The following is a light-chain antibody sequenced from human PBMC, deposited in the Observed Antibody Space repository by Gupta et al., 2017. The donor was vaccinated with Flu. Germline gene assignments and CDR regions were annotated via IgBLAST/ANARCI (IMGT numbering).Light chain of an antibody. J-gene: IGKJ5*01. CDR1: QSVSSY. CDR3: QQRSSWPSIT. V-gene: IGKV3-11*01. Sequence: ATLSLSPGERATLSCKASQSVSSYLAWYQQRPGQAPRLLVYAASNRATGIPARFSGSGSGTDFTLTVSSLEPEDSAVYYCQQRSSWPSITLGQGTRLEIK. CDR2: AAS.